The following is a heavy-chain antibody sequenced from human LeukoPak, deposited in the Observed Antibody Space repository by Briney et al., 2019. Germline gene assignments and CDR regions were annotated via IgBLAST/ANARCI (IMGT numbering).Heavy chain of an antibody. CDR3: AREGPPTDIPLDY. Sequence: PGGSLRLSCAASGFTFSSYEMNWARQAPGKGLEWVSYISSSGSTIYYADSVKGRFTISRDNAKNSLYLQMNSLRAEDTAVYYCAREGPPTDIPLDYRGQGTLVTVSS. V-gene: IGHV3-48*03. D-gene: IGHD2-2*02. CDR2: ISSSGSTI. J-gene: IGHJ4*02. CDR1: GFTFSSYE.